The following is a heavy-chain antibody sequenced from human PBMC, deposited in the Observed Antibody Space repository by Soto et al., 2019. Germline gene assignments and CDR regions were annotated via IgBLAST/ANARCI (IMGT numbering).Heavy chain of an antibody. Sequence: EVQLVESGGGLVQPGGSLRLSCEVSGFTFSPYSMNWVRQVPGKGLEWISYISSSGDLKYYADSVRGRFTISRDNFKNLLFLQMDSLRDDYTAMYFCARDRSTALGVVTPIDHWGQGTLVTVSS. V-gene: IGHV3-48*02. CDR1: GFTFSPYS. D-gene: IGHD3-3*01. CDR2: ISSSGDLK. CDR3: ARDRSTALGVVTPIDH. J-gene: IGHJ4*02.